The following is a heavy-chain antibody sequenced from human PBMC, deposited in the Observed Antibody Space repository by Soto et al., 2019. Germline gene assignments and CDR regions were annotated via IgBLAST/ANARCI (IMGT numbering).Heavy chain of an antibody. Sequence: EVQLLESGGGLVQPGGSLRLSCAASGFTFSGYAMSWVHQAPGKGLDWVSAISGSGDNTYYADSVKGRFTISRDISKNTLYLQMNSLRAEDTAVYYCAKGYSTSWYYFDSWGQGTLVTVSS. CDR1: GFTFSGYA. CDR3: AKGYSTSWYYFDS. V-gene: IGHV3-23*01. D-gene: IGHD6-13*01. CDR2: ISGSGDNT. J-gene: IGHJ4*02.